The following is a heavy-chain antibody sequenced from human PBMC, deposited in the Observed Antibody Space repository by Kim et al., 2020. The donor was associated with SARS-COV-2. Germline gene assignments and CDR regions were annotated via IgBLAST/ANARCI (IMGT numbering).Heavy chain of an antibody. D-gene: IGHD6-6*01. CDR1: GGSFSGYD. V-gene: IGHV4-34*01. CDR3: ARRDSIAALSLGY. Sequence: SETLSLTCAVYGGSFSGYDWSWIRQPPGKGLEWIGEINHSGSTNYNPSLKSRVTISVDTSKNQFSLKLRSVTAADTAGYYCARRDSIAALSLGYWGQGTLVTVSS. CDR2: INHSGST. J-gene: IGHJ4*02.